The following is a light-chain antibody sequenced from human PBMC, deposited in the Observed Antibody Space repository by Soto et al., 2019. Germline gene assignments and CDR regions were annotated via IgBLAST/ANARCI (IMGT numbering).Light chain of an antibody. CDR2: GAS. Sequence: EVVMTQSPATLSVSPGERATLSCMASETVATNLAWYQQKPGQAPRLLISGASTRAAGISDRFRASGSGTDFTLTISRLEPEDFAVYYCQQYGSSPKTFVQGTKVDIK. CDR3: QQYGSSPKT. CDR1: ETVATN. J-gene: IGKJ1*01. V-gene: IGKV3-20*01.